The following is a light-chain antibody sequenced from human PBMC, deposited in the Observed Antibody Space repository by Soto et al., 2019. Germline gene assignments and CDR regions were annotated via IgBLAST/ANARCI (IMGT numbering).Light chain of an antibody. J-gene: IGLJ1*01. Sequence: QSVLTQPASVSGSPGQSITISCTGTSSDVGNYNLVSWYQEYPDKAPKLIIYEFTKRPSGVSNRFSGSKSGNTASLTISGLQAEDEADYYCCSYAGTRTLYVFGTGTKVTVL. V-gene: IGLV2-23*02. CDR2: EFT. CDR3: CSYAGTRTLYV. CDR1: SSDVGNYNL.